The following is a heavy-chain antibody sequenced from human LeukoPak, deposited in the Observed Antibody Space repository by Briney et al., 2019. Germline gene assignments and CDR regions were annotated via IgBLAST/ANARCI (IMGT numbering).Heavy chain of an antibody. Sequence: ASETLSLTCTVSGGSISSYYWSWIRQPAGKGLEWIGRIYTSGSTNYNPSLKSRVTISVDTSKNQFSLKLSSVTAADTAVYYCARRPLDEWGSSGYIDYWGQGTLVTVSS. J-gene: IGHJ4*02. CDR3: ARRPLDEWGSSGYIDY. V-gene: IGHV4-4*07. D-gene: IGHD3-22*01. CDR1: GGSISSYY. CDR2: IYTSGST.